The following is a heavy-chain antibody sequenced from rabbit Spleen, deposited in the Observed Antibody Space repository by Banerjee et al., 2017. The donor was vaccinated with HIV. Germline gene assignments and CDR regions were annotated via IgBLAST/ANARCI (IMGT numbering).Heavy chain of an antibody. CDR3: ARDFDF. CDR2: INTITGKT. V-gene: IGHV1S45*01. J-gene: IGHJ4*01. CDR1: GFSFTDKDV. Sequence: QEQLEESGGGLVKPEGSLTLTCTASGFSFTDKDVMCWVRQAPGKGLEWIGCINTITGKTVYATWARGRFTISRASSTTVTLQMTSLTVADTATYSCARDFDFWGPGTLVTVS.